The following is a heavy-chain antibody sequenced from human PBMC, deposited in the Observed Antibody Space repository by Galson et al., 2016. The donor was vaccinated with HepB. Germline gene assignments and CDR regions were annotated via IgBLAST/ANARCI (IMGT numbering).Heavy chain of an antibody. V-gene: IGHV3-30*18. CDR3: AKAPAAAREGVYWYFDL. Sequence: SLRLSCAASGFTFTNYGMHWVRQAPGKGLGWVAVIAFDGNHEYYADSVKGRFTISRDNSKNTLYLQLDSLRTEDTAVYFCAKAPAAAREGVYWYFDLWGRGTLVTVSS. J-gene: IGHJ2*01. CDR2: IAFDGNHE. D-gene: IGHD6-25*01. CDR1: GFTFTNYG.